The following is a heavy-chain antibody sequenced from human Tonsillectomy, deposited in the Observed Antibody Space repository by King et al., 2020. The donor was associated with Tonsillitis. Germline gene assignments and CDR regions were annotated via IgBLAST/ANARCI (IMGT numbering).Heavy chain of an antibody. V-gene: IGHV1-18*04. CDR1: GYTFTSHG. Sequence: QLVQSGAEVKKPGASVTVSCKASGYTFTSHGICWLRQAPGKGLEWMGWISAYNGDTNYAQRLQGRVTTTRDTSTSTAYMELRSLRSDDTAVYYCARDMHGSIPTFDAFNICGQGTMVTVSS. CDR2: ISAYNGDT. D-gene: IGHD2-2*01. J-gene: IGHJ3*02. CDR3: ARDMHGSIPTFDAFNI.